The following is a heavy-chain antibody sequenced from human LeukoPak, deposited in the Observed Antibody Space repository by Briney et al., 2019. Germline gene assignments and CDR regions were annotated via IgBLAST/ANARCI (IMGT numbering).Heavy chain of an antibody. CDR3: ARGYSSSWYD. Sequence: GGSLRLSCAASGFTVSSNYVSWVRQVPGKGLELVSVIFTGGTTYYADSVRDRFAISRDNSKNTLFLQMNSLRAEDTAMYYCARGYSSSWYDWGQGTLVTVSS. J-gene: IGHJ4*02. CDR2: IFTGGTT. V-gene: IGHV3-53*01. D-gene: IGHD6-13*01. CDR1: GFTVSSNY.